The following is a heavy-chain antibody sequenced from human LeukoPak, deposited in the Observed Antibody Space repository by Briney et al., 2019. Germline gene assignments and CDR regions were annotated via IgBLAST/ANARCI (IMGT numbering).Heavy chain of an antibody. V-gene: IGHV3-21*01. CDR3: ARKGFRPWGSGLYDAFDI. CDR2: ISSSSSYI. Sequence: GGSLRLSCAASGFTFSSYSMNWVRQAPGKGLEWVSSISSSSSYIYYADSVKGRFTISRDNAKNSLYLQMNSLRAEDTAVYYCARKGFRPWGSGLYDAFDIWGQGTMVTVSS. J-gene: IGHJ3*02. CDR1: GFTFSSYS. D-gene: IGHD3-16*01.